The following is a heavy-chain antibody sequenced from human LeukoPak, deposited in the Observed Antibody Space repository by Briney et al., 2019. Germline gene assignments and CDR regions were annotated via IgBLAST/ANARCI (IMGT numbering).Heavy chain of an antibody. D-gene: IGHD6-6*01. CDR2: ISGDGSGT. CDR1: GFTLRNYW. J-gene: IGHJ4*02. Sequence: GGSLRLSCAASGFTLRNYWMHWVRHVPGRGLVWVSRISGDGSGTNYADSVKGRFTNSRDNAKNTVYLQINNLRAQDTAVYFCARYSSSSGGPSYYLDYWGQGTLVTVSS. V-gene: IGHV3-74*01. CDR3: ARYSSSSGGPSYYLDY.